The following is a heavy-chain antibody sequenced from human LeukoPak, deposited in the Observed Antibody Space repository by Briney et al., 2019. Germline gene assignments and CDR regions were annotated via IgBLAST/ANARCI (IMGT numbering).Heavy chain of an antibody. CDR3: ARGCNYGSGSYCPYYYYYMDV. J-gene: IGHJ6*03. CDR2: INHSGST. CDR1: GGSFSGYY. Sequence: SETLSLTCAVYGGSFSGYYWSWIRQPPGKGLEWTGEINHSGSTNYNPSLKSRVTISVDTSKNQFPLKLSSVTAADTAVYYCARGCNYGSGSYCPYYYYYMDVWGKGTTVTVSS. D-gene: IGHD3-10*01. V-gene: IGHV4-34*01.